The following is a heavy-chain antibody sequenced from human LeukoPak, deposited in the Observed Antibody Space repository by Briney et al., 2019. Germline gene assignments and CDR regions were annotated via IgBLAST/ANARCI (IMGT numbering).Heavy chain of an antibody. CDR3: ARDTSLLYYYDSSGYFDY. Sequence: GGSLRLSCATSGFTFSHYGMHWVRQAPGRGLDWVAHIRYDESDKYYADSVKGRFTISRDISKNTVYLQMNSLRAEGTAVYYCARDTSLLYYYDSSGYFDYWGQGTLVTVSS. D-gene: IGHD3-22*01. V-gene: IGHV3-30*02. CDR1: GFTFSHYG. J-gene: IGHJ4*02. CDR2: IRYDESDK.